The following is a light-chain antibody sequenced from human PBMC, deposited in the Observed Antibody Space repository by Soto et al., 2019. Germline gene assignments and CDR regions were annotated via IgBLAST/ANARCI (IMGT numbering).Light chain of an antibody. J-gene: IGKJ1*01. Sequence: EIVLTQSPGTLSLSPGERATLSCRASQSVNSDYLAWYQQKPGQAPRLLIHGASSRATGIPDRFSGSGAATDFTLTISRLEPEDFTVYSCQQYGNSPGTFGQGTKVELK. V-gene: IGKV3-20*01. CDR3: QQYGNSPGT. CDR1: QSVNSDY. CDR2: GAS.